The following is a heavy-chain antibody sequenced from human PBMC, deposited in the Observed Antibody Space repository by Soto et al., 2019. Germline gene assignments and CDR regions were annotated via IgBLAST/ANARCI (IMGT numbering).Heavy chain of an antibody. V-gene: IGHV3-15*07. CDR2: IKSKAHGGTT. Sequence: EVQLEESGGGLIKPGKSWTLPVAASDFILRDAGMKGFRQAPGKGLEWVGRIKSKAHGGTTAYAAPLKGRFTILRDDSKNTLYLQMNSLQTEDTAMYYCASYRDSSGLRRYDYWGQGALVTVSS. CDR1: DFILRDAG. D-gene: IGHD3-22*01. J-gene: IGHJ4*02. CDR3: ASYRDSSGLRRYDY.